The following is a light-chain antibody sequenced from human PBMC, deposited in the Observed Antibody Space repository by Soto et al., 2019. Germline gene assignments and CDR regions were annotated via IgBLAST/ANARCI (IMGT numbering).Light chain of an antibody. CDR3: QHYGSPLIT. CDR2: GPS. Sequence: SPGTLSVSPGERATLSCRVSQTVNNSHLAWLQQRTGQAPRLLIYGPSIRATGIPDRFSGGGSGADFTLTITRLEPEDFAVYYCQHYGSPLITFGQGTRLETK. J-gene: IGKJ5*01. V-gene: IGKV3-20*01. CDR1: QTVNNSH.